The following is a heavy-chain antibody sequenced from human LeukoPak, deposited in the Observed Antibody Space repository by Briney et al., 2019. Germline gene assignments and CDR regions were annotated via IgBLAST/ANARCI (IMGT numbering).Heavy chain of an antibody. V-gene: IGHV3-23*01. J-gene: IGHJ5*02. Sequence: GGSLRLSCVASGFTFGNYAMNWVRQAPGKGLEWVACLKSGGDGADYADSVKGRFTISRANSKNTLYLLMDSLRAEDTALYYCANDRDAGYTSNWFPRFDPWGQGTLVTVSS. CDR3: ANDRDAGYTSNWFPRFDP. CDR1: GFTFGNYA. D-gene: IGHD6-13*01. CDR2: LKSGGDGA.